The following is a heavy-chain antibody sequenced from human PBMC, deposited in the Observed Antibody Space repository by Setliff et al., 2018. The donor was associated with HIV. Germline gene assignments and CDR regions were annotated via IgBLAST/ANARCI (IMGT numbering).Heavy chain of an antibody. V-gene: IGHV4-61*01. CDR2: IYYTWST. D-gene: IGHD4-17*01. J-gene: IGHJ4*02. CDR3: ARDPPGHGDSNDY. CDR1: GGSVGSGSYY. Sequence: SETLSLTCTVSGGSVGSGSYYWSWIRQPPGKGLEYIGYIYYTWSTTYNPSLKSRVSMSIDTSKNQFSLRLTSVTAADTAVYYCARDPPGHGDSNDYWGQGTLVT.